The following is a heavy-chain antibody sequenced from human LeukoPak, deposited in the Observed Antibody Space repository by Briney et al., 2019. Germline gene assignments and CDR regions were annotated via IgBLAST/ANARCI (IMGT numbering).Heavy chain of an antibody. CDR1: GFTFTSYS. CDR2: ISGGGGST. D-gene: IGHD5-18*01. V-gene: IGHV3-23*01. CDR3: AKDDRGYSYGYGAFDI. J-gene: IGHJ3*02. Sequence: GSLRLSCAASGFTFTSYSMNWVRQAPGEGLEWVSTISGGGGSTYYADSVKGRFTISRDNSKNTLYLQVNSLRAEDTAVYYCAKDDRGYSYGYGAFDIWGQGTMVTVSS.